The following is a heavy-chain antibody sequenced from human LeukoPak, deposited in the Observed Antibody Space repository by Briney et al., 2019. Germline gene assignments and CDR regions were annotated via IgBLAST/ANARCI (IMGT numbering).Heavy chain of an antibody. CDR2: IYPGDSDT. D-gene: IGHD1-26*01. V-gene: IGHV5-51*01. CDR1: GYSFTSYW. Sequence: GASLKISFKGSGYSFTSYWIGWVRQMAGKGLGWVGIIYPGDSDTRYSPSFQGQVTISADKSISTAYLQWSSLKASDTAMYYCASLSGSYGNDAFDIWGQGTMVTVSS. J-gene: IGHJ3*02. CDR3: ASLSGSYGNDAFDI.